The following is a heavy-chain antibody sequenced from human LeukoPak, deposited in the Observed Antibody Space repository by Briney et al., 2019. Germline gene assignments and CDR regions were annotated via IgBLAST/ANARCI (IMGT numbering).Heavy chain of an antibody. D-gene: IGHD4-23*01. CDR1: GGSISSGGYY. Sequence: PSETLSLTCTVSGGSISSGGYYWSWIRQHPGKGLEWIGYIYYSGSTYYNPSLKSRVTISVDTSKNQFSLKLSSVTAADTAVYYCARDPVAAPAFDIWGQGTMVTVSS. CDR3: ARDPVAAPAFDI. V-gene: IGHV4-31*03. CDR2: IYYSGST. J-gene: IGHJ3*02.